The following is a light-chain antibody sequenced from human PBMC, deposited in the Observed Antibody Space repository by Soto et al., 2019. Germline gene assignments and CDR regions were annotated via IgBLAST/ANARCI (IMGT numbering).Light chain of an antibody. CDR2: GAS. CDR1: QSFSSN. J-gene: IGKJ2*01. V-gene: IGKV3-15*01. Sequence: EIVMTQSPATLSVSPGERATLSCRASQSFSSNLAWYQQKPGQAPRLLFYGASTRATGVPARFSGSGSGTDFTLTISSLQSEDFAVYYCQQSNNWPYTFGQGTKLEIK. CDR3: QQSNNWPYT.